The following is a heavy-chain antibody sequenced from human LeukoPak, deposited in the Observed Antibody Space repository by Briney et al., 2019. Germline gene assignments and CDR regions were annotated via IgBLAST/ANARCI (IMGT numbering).Heavy chain of an antibody. D-gene: IGHD6-19*01. CDR1: GFSVSGNY. V-gene: IGHV3-66*02. J-gene: IGHJ4*02. CDR2: IYSGGSI. Sequence: GGSLRLSCAASGFSVSGNYMSWVRRAPGKGLEWVSVIYSGGSIYYADSVKGRFTISRDNSKNTLYLQMNSLRGEDTAVYYCARDNIAVAGTDYWGQATLVTVSS. CDR3: ARDNIAVAGTDY.